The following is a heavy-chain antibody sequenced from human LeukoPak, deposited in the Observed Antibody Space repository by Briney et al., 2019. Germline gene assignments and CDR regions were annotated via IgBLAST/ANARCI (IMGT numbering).Heavy chain of an antibody. CDR1: GVTVSSNH. V-gene: IGHV3-66*01. J-gene: IGHJ4*02. CDR3: VRDAS. Sequence: AGSLTLSCAVSGVTVSSNHMSWVRQAPGKGLEWVSAIYSGGGTYYADSVKGRFTLSRDISKNTLYLQMNSLRAEDTAVYYCVRDASWGQGTIVSASS. CDR2: IYSGGGT.